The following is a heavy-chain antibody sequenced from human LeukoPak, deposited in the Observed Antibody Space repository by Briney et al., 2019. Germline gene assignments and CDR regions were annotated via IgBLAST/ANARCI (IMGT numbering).Heavy chain of an antibody. J-gene: IGHJ4*02. CDR3: LSITMVRGVIVGY. D-gene: IGHD3-10*01. CDR1: GFPFSRFW. V-gene: IGHV3-74*01. Sequence: GGSLRLSCEASGFPFSRFWMHWVRQVPGKGLEWVSRINRDATSTTYADSVKGRFTISRDNAKNSLYLQMNSLRAEDTALYYCLSITMVRGVIVGYWGQGTLVTVSS. CDR2: INRDATST.